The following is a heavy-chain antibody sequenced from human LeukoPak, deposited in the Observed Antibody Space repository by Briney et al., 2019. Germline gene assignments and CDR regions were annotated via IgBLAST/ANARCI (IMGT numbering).Heavy chain of an antibody. Sequence: PSETLSLTCTVSGASISTYYWSRIRQPPGTGLEWIGYIYNNLNTNYKPSLRSRVTISVDTSKNQFFLKLRYVTAADTAVYYCARHGSTFYFESWGQGTLVTVSS. D-gene: IGHD2-2*03. V-gene: IGHV4-59*08. CDR3: ARHGSTFYFES. CDR1: GASISTYY. J-gene: IGHJ4*02. CDR2: IYNNLNT.